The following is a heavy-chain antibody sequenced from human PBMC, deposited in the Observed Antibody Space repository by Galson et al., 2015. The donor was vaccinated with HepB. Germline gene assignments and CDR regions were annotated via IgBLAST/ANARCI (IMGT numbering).Heavy chain of an antibody. CDR3: AREGTGLLSPFDI. Sequence: SLRLSCAASGFTFSSYWMSWVRQAPGKGLEWVANIKQDGSEKYYVDSVKGRFTISRDNAKNSLYLQMNSLRAEDTAVYYCAREGTGLLSPFDIWGQGTMVTVSS. CDR1: GFTFSSYW. CDR2: IKQDGSEK. V-gene: IGHV3-7*01. D-gene: IGHD2/OR15-2a*01. J-gene: IGHJ3*02.